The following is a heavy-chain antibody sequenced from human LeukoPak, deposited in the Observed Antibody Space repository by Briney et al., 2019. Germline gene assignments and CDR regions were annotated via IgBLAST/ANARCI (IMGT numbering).Heavy chain of an antibody. V-gene: IGHV3-74*01. Sequence: PGGSLRLSCAASGFTFSSYRMNWVRQAPGKGLVWVSRINSDGSSTSYADSVKGRFTISRDNAKNTLYLQMNSLRAEDTAVYYCARGAVRGVTNWFDPWGQGTLVTVSS. CDR1: GFTFSSYR. D-gene: IGHD3-10*01. J-gene: IGHJ5*02. CDR3: ARGAVRGVTNWFDP. CDR2: INSDGSST.